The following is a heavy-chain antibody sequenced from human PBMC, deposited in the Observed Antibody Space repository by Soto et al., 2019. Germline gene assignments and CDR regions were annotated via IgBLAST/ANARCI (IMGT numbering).Heavy chain of an antibody. Sequence: PSETLSLTCTVSGGYISSSIYYCGWIRQPPGKGLAWIRSVYRSGAAFYSPTLKSPVTISVDTSKNPFSLHLKSVTAADAAMYYCARGYPYALDGAGDVYFWGQGTPITVSS. J-gene: IGHJ4*02. CDR3: ARGYPYALDGAGDVYF. V-gene: IGHV4-39*07. CDR2: VYRSGAA. D-gene: IGHD2-21*02. CDR1: GGYISSSIYY.